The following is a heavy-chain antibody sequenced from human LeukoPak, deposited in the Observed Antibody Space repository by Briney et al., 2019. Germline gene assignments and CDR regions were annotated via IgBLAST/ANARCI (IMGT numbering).Heavy chain of an antibody. CDR3: ARASTYYYDSSGYLDV. CDR1: GGSISSGSYY. D-gene: IGHD3-22*01. Sequence: SQTLSLTCTVSGGSISSGSYYWSWIRQPAGKGLEWIERIYTSGSTNYNPSLKSRVTISVDTSKNQFSLKLSSVTAADTAVYYCARASTYYYDSSGYLDVWGKGTTVTISS. V-gene: IGHV4-61*02. CDR2: IYTSGST. J-gene: IGHJ6*03.